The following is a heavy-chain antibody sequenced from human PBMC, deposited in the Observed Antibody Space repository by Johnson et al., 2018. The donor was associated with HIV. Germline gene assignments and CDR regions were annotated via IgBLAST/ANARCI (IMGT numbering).Heavy chain of an antibody. CDR1: GFTFNRYG. D-gene: IGHD7-27*01. V-gene: IGHV3-7*01. CDR3: AKDRSWGSWNAFDI. J-gene: IGHJ3*02. CDR2: IKQDGSEK. Sequence: VQLVESGGGVVQPGRSLRLSCAASGFTFNRYGMHWVRQAPGKGLEWVANIKQDGSEKYYVDSVKGRFTISRDNAKNSLYLQMNSLRGEDTAVYYCAKDRSWGSWNAFDIWGQGTMVTVSS.